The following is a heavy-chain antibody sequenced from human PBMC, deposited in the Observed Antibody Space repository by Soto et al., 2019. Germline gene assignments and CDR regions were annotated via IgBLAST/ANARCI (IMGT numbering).Heavy chain of an antibody. CDR1: GCTFSSYA. D-gene: IGHD2-2*01. CDR3: ARDYQRGQWITSYYYGLDV. Sequence: SLKVSCKASGCTFSSYAISWVRQAPGQGLDWMGGITPIFGTANYAQKFKVRVTITADESTSTAYIEISSLRYDDTAVYYCARDYQRGQWITSYYYGLDVSG. J-gene: IGHJ6*01. V-gene: IGHV1-69*13. CDR2: ITPIFGTA.